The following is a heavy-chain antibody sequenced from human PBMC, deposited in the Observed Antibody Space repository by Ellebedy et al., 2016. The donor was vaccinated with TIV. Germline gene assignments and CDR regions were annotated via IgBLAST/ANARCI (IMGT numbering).Heavy chain of an antibody. CDR3: ARKGYVMDV. V-gene: IGHV1-3*01. Sequence: AASVKVSCKASGYTFTSYAMHWVRQAPGQSLEWMGWINGGNGNTKYSQKFQDRVTITRDTSASTAYMELSSLRPEDTAVFYCARKGYVMDVWGQGTTVTVSS. J-gene: IGHJ6*02. CDR1: GYTFTSYA. CDR2: INGGNGNT.